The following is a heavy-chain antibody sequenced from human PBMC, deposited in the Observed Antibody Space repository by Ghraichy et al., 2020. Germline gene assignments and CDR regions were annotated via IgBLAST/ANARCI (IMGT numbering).Heavy chain of an antibody. V-gene: IGHV3-48*02. J-gene: IGHJ5*02. CDR3: ARDLYDSSGYYYNWFDP. CDR2: ISSTSSSI. CDR1: GFTFSSYS. Sequence: GGSLRLSCAASGFTFSSYSMYWVRQAPGKGLEWVSYISSTSSSIFYADSVKGRFTISRDNAKNSLYLQMNSLRDEDTAVYYCARDLYDSSGYYYNWFDPWGQGTLVTVSS. D-gene: IGHD3-22*01.